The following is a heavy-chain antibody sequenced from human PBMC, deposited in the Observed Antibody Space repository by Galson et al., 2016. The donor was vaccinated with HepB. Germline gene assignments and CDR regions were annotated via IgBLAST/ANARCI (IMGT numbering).Heavy chain of an antibody. CDR1: GFTVSRDW. Sequence: SLRLSCAASGFTVSRDWMSWVRQAPGKGLEWVATIKQDGSEKYHVDSVKDRFTISRDNANNSLSLQMNSLRAEDTAVYYCGRDGTTVIDYWGQGTLVTGPS. CDR2: IKQDGSEK. CDR3: GRDGTTVIDY. D-gene: IGHD4-17*01. J-gene: IGHJ4*02. V-gene: IGHV3-7*01.